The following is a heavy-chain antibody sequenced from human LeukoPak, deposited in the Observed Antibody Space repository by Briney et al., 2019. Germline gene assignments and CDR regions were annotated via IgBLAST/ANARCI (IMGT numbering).Heavy chain of an antibody. CDR2: ISYDGSNK. Sequence: GGSLRLSCAASGFTFSSYGMNWVRQAPGKGLEWVAVISYDGSNKYYADSVKGRFTISRDNSKNTLYLQMSSLRAEDTAVYYCPRAIVGATSGWYFDLWGRGTLVTVSS. J-gene: IGHJ2*01. D-gene: IGHD1-26*01. V-gene: IGHV3-30*03. CDR1: GFTFSSYG. CDR3: PRAIVGATSGWYFDL.